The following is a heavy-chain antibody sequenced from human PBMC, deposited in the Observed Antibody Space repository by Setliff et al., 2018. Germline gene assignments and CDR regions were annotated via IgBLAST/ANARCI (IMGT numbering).Heavy chain of an antibody. Sequence: GESLKLSCAASGFTFSSYVMTWVRQAPGKGLEWVSVISGSGGSTYYADSVKGRFTISRDNSKNTFYLQMNSLRAEDTAVYYCAKDVSRDNFWSGSPTGFDYWGQGTLVTVSS. CDR1: GFTFSSYV. J-gene: IGHJ4*02. D-gene: IGHD3-3*01. V-gene: IGHV3-23*01. CDR2: ISGSGGST. CDR3: AKDVSRDNFWSGSPTGFDY.